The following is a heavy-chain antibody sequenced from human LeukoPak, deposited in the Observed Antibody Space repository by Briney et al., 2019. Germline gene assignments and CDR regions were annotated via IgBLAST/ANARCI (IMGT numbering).Heavy chain of an antibody. Sequence: PGGSLRLSCAASGFIFSSYAMNWVRQAPGKGLEWVPSISSDSSYIYYADSLKGRFTVSRDNAKNSLYLQMNSLRAEDTAVYYCARYYGSGSPPFDCWGQGTLVTVSS. CDR2: ISSDSSYI. CDR1: GFIFSSYA. CDR3: ARYYGSGSPPFDC. J-gene: IGHJ4*02. V-gene: IGHV3-21*01. D-gene: IGHD3-10*01.